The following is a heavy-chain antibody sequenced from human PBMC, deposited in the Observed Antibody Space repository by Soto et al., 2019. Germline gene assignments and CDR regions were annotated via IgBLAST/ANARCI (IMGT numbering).Heavy chain of an antibody. J-gene: IGHJ5*02. CDR2: IYCSGST. CDR3: AGSRVGYCSGGSCYSDLGFDP. V-gene: IGHV4-39*01. D-gene: IGHD2-15*01. Sequence: SETLSLTCTVSGGSISSSSYYWGWIRQPPGKGLEWIGSIYCSGSTYYNPSLKSRVTISVDTSKNQFSLKLSSVTAADTAVYYCAGSRVGYCSGGSCYSDLGFDPWGQGTLVTVS. CDR1: GGSISSSSYY.